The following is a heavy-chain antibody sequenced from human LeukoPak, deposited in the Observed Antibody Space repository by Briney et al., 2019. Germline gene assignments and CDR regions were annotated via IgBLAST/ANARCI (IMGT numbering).Heavy chain of an antibody. J-gene: IGHJ4*02. CDR2: IKQDGSEK. V-gene: IGHV3-7*01. D-gene: IGHD6-19*01. CDR1: GFTFSSYW. Sequence: GGFLRLSCAASGFTFSSYWMSWVRQAPGKGLEWVANIKQDGSEKYYVDSLKGRFTISRDNAKNSLYLQVNSLRAEDTAVYYCARVVAGTTAVFDYWGQGTLVTVSS. CDR3: ARVVAGTTAVFDY.